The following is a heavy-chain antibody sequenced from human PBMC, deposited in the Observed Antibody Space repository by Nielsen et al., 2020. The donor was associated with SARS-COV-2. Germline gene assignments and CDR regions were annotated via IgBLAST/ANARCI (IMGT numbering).Heavy chain of an antibody. D-gene: IGHD1-14*01. J-gene: IGHJ4*02. CDR2: ISSSSSYI. Sequence: GGSLRLSCAASGFTFSSSSMNWVRKAPGKGLEWVSSISSSSSYIYYADSVKGRFTISRDNAKSSLYLQMNSLRAEDTAVYYCAKHHFSVGYFDYWGQGTLVTVSS. CDR1: GFTFSSSS. CDR3: AKHHFSVGYFDY. V-gene: IGHV3-21*04.